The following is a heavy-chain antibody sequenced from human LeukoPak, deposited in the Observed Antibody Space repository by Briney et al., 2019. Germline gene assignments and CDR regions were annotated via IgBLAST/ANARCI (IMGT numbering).Heavy chain of an antibody. CDR1: GGSISSSSYY. CDR3: ARQGELIRRKGDFDY. J-gene: IGHJ4*02. D-gene: IGHD1-1*01. V-gene: IGHV4-39*01. CDR2: IYYSGST. Sequence: SETLSLTCTVSGGSISSSSYYWGWIRQPPGKGLEWIGSIYYSGSTYYNPSLKSRVTISVDTSKNQFSLKLSSVTAADTAVHYCARQGELIRRKGDFDYWGQGTLVTVSS.